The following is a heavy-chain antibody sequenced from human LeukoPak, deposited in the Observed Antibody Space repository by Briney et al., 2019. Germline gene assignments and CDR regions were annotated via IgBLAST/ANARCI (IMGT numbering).Heavy chain of an antibody. CDR2: ISSDGYSI. D-gene: IGHD2-15*01. CDR1: GFTFSTYE. J-gene: IGHJ3*01. V-gene: IGHV3-48*03. CDR3: ARDHGLVAEPAFDV. Sequence: PGGSLRLSCAASGFTFSTYEMNWVRQAPGKGLEWVSFISSDGYSIYYADSVKGRFTISRDNAKNSLYLQMSSLRAEDTAVYYCARDHGLVAEPAFDVWGQGTMVTVSS.